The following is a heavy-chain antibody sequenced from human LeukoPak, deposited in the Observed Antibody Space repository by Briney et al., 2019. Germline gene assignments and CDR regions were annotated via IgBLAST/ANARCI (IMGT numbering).Heavy chain of an antibody. CDR3: DTKGIVVVIDDAFDI. D-gene: IGHD3-22*01. J-gene: IGHJ3*02. CDR2: INSDGSST. CDR1: GFTFSSYW. Sequence: GGSLRLSCAASGFTFSSYWMHWVRQAPGKGLVWVSRINSDGSSTSYADSVKGRFTISRDNAKNTLYLQMNSLRAEDTAVYYCDTKGIVVVIDDAFDIWGQGTMVTVSS. V-gene: IGHV3-74*01.